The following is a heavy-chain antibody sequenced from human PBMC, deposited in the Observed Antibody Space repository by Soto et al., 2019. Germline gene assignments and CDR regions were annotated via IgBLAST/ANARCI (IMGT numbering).Heavy chain of an antibody. Sequence: SETLSLTCSVSGASVSSYSWSWVRQPAGKGLEWIGRVYSREGAAYNPSLKSRVTLSLDTSANQLSLKLDSVTAADAAVYYCARDGLTAGDSWGQGTLVTSP. CDR2: VYSREGA. CDR1: GASVSSYS. D-gene: IGHD2-21*02. CDR3: ARDGLTAGDS. V-gene: IGHV4-4*07. J-gene: IGHJ4*02.